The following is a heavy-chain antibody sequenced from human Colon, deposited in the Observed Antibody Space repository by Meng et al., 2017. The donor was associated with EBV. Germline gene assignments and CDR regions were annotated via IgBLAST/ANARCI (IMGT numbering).Heavy chain of an antibody. D-gene: IGHD2-21*01. CDR3: ASFDHIPRRNYFDY. CDR1: GGPMSSGNYY. Sequence: QGHLQEAGQGLVEPSPPLSLTCTVSGGPMSSGNYYWSWIRQPPGKGLEWIGYIHHSGSAYYNPSLKSRVSISVDTSKSQFSLNLNSMTAADTAVYYCASFDHIPRRNYFDYWGQGTLVTVSS. CDR2: IHHSGSA. J-gene: IGHJ4*02. V-gene: IGHV4-30-4*01.